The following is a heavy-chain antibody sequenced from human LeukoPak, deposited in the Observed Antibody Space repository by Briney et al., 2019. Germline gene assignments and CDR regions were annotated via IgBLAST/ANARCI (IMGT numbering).Heavy chain of an antibody. Sequence: GGSLRPSCAASGFTFDDYGMSWVRQAPGKGLEWVSGINWNGGSTGYADSVKGGFTISRDNAKNSLYLQMNSLRAEDTALYYCARGLRYYYDSSGYYFDYWGQGTLVTVSS. CDR1: GFTFDDYG. J-gene: IGHJ4*02. D-gene: IGHD3-22*01. V-gene: IGHV3-20*04. CDR2: INWNGGST. CDR3: ARGLRYYYDSSGYYFDY.